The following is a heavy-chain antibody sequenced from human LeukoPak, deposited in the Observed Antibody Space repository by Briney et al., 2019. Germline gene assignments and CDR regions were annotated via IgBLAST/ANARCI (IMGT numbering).Heavy chain of an antibody. CDR3: ARAPTRGYCSGGSCYSDPERVYDY. V-gene: IGHV1-2*02. Sequence: ASVKVSCKASGYTFTGYYMHWVRQAPGQGLEWMGWINPNSGGTNYAQKFQGRVTMTRDTSIGTAYMELSRLRSDDTAVYYCARAPTRGYCSGGSCYSDPERVYDYWGQGTLVTVSS. CDR2: INPNSGGT. CDR1: GYTFTGYY. D-gene: IGHD2-15*01. J-gene: IGHJ4*02.